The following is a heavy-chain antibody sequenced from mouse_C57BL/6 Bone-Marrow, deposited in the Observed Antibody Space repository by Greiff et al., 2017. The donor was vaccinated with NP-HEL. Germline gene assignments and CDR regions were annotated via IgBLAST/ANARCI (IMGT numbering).Heavy chain of an antibody. V-gene: IGHV5-6*01. Sequence: EVQLVESGGDLVKPGGSLKLSCAASGFTFSSYGMSWVRQTPDKRLEWVATISSGGSYTYYPDSVKGRFTISRDNAKNTLYLQMSSLKSEDTAMYYCATVNWGYAMDYWGQGTSVTVSA. CDR1: GFTFSSYG. CDR2: ISSGGSYT. J-gene: IGHJ4*01. D-gene: IGHD4-1*01. CDR3: ATVNWGYAMDY.